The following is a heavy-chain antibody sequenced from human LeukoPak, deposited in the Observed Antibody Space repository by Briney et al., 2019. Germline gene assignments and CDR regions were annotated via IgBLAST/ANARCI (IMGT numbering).Heavy chain of an antibody. J-gene: IGHJ4*02. D-gene: IGHD1-26*01. CDR1: GYTFTDYY. CDR3: ARDTGSYYGFDY. Sequence: ASVKVSCKASGYTFTDYYMHWVRQAPGQGLEWMGWINPNSGGTNYAQKFQGRVTMTRDTSISTAYMELSRLRSDDTAVYYCARDTGSYYGFDYWGQGTLVTVSS. CDR2: INPNSGGT. V-gene: IGHV1-2*02.